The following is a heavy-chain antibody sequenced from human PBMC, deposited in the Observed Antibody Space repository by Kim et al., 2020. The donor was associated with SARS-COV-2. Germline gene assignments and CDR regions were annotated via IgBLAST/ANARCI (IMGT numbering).Heavy chain of an antibody. CDR2: ISGNGGTT. CDR1: GFPFNSYA. Sequence: GGSLRLSCVASGFPFNSYALSWVRQAPGKGLEWVSEISGNGGTTYYADSVKGRFTISRDSFKNTLYLQMNSLRAEDTAVYYCAKDQRNSQYYFDYWCQGALVTVSS. CDR3: AKDQRNSQYYFDY. J-gene: IGHJ4*02. V-gene: IGHV3-23*01.